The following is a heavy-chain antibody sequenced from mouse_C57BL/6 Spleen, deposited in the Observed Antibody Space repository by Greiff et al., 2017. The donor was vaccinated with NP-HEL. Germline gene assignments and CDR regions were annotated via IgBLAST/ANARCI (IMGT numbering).Heavy chain of an antibody. J-gene: IGHJ3*01. Sequence: DVQLVESGGGLVKPGGSLELSCAASGFTFSSYAMSWVRQTPEKRLEWVATISDGGSYTYYPDNVKGRFTISRDNAKNNLYLQMSHLKSEDTAMYYCATGSSSWFAYWGQGTLVTVSA. D-gene: IGHD1-1*01. CDR1: GFTFSSYA. V-gene: IGHV5-4*01. CDR3: ATGSSSWFAY. CDR2: ISDGGSYT.